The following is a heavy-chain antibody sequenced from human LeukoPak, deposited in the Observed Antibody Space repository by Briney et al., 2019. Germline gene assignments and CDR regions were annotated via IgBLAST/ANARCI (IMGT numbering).Heavy chain of an antibody. V-gene: IGHV3-73*01. D-gene: IGHD3-22*01. CDR2: IRSKANSYTT. Sequence: PGGSLKLSCAGSGFIFSGSAIHWVRQASGKGLEWVGRIRSKANSYTTTYGASLKGRFSISRDDSKNTAYLQIYSLKTEDTAMFYCSRTPDFYDASAYYLDYWGQGILVIVSS. J-gene: IGHJ4*02. CDR3: SRTPDFYDASAYYLDY. CDR1: GFIFSGSA.